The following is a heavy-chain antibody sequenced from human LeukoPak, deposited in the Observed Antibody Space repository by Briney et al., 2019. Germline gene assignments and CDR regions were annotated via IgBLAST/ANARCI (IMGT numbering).Heavy chain of an antibody. Sequence: SETLSLTCTVSGDSISSNNYYWGWIRRPPGKGLEWIGSIYYSGYTYYNPSLKSRVTISLDTSKNQFSLKLSSVTAADTAVYYCARGRAEYVWGSYRPEVNWFDPWGQGTLVTVSS. V-gene: IGHV4-39*07. J-gene: IGHJ5*02. CDR3: ARGRAEYVWGSYRPEVNWFDP. CDR2: IYYSGYT. D-gene: IGHD3-16*02. CDR1: GDSISSNNYY.